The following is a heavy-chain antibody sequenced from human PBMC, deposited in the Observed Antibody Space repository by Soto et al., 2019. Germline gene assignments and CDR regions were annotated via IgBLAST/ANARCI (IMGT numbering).Heavy chain of an antibody. V-gene: IGHV3-23*01. CDR1: GFTFSSYA. J-gene: IGHJ4*02. CDR3: ASSLTAHSNFGALYY. D-gene: IGHD4-4*01. Sequence: GGSLRLSCAASGFTFSSYAMSWVRQAPGKGLEWVSVISGSGGSTYYADSVKGRFTISRDNSKSTLYLQMNSLRAEDTAIYYCASSLTAHSNFGALYYWGQGTLVTVSS. CDR2: ISGSGGST.